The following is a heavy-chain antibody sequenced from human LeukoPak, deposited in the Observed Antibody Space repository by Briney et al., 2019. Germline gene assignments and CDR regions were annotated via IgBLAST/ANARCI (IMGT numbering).Heavy chain of an antibody. D-gene: IGHD6-19*01. V-gene: IGHV4-61*02. CDR2: IYTSGST. CDR3: ARVGYSSGWPTYYYYYMDV. J-gene: IGHJ6*03. CDR1: GGSISSGSYY. Sequence: PSETLSLTCTVSGGSISSGSYYWSWIRQPAGKGLEWIGRIYTSGSTNYNPSLKSRVTISVDTSKNQFSLKLSSVTAADTAVYYCARVGYSSGWPTYYYYYMDVWGKGTTVTISS.